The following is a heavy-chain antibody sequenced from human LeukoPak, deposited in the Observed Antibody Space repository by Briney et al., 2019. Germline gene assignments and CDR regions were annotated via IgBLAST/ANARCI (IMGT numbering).Heavy chain of an antibody. Sequence: GGSLRLSCAASGFTFTSYAMSWVRQAPGKGLEWVAAISGSGGSSYYADSVKGRFTISRDNSKNTQYLQMNSLRTEDTAVYYCAKGPEYNNYDWFAPWGQGTLVTVSS. CDR1: GFTFTSYA. V-gene: IGHV3-23*01. CDR3: AKGPEYNNYDWFAP. CDR2: ISGSGGSS. J-gene: IGHJ5*02. D-gene: IGHD4-11*01.